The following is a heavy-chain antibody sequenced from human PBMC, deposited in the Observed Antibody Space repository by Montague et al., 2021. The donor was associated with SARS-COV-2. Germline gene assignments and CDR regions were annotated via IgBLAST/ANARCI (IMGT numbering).Heavy chain of an antibody. CDR2: INHTGSA. V-gene: IGHV4-34*01. CDR3: ARGQVTISGVLIFIPAAGPLDV. Sequence: SETRSLTCAVYSGSFSDYYWTWVRQPPGKGLEWIGEINHTGSASYNPSLKSRVTLSKDTSKNQFSLKLKSLTAADTAVYYCARGQVTISGVLIFIPAAGPLDVWGQGTMVTVSS. D-gene: IGHD3-3*01. J-gene: IGHJ3*01. CDR1: SGSFSDYY.